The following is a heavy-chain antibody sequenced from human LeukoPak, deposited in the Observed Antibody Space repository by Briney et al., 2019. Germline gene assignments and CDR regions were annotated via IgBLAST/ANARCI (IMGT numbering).Heavy chain of an antibody. J-gene: IGHJ6*03. V-gene: IGHV3-11*01. CDR2: ISSSGSTI. CDR1: GFTFSDHY. Sequence: GGSLRLSCAASGFTFSDHYMSWIRQAPGKGLEWVSYISSSGSTIYYADSVKGRFTISRDNAKNSLYLRMNSLRAEDTAVYYCARLRSSSFYYYYMDVWGKGTTVTVSS. D-gene: IGHD6-6*01. CDR3: ARLRSSSFYYYYMDV.